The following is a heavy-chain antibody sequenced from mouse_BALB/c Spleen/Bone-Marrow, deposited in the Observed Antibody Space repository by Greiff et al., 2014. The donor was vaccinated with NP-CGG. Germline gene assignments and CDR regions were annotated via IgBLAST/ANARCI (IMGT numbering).Heavy chain of an antibody. D-gene: IGHD3-3*01. V-gene: IGHV5-4*02. CDR2: ISYGGSYI. Sequence: EVMLVESGGGLVEPGGSLKLSCAASGFTFSDFYMYWVRQTPEKRLEWVATISYGGSYIYYPDSVKGRFTISRDDAKNNLYLQMSSLKSEDTAMYYCARDRGVQGCAMDYWGQGTSVTVSS. CDR1: GFTFSDFY. J-gene: IGHJ4*01. CDR3: ARDRGVQGCAMDY.